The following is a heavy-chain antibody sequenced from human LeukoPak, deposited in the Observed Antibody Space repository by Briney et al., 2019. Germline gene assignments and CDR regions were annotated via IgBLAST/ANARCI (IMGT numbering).Heavy chain of an antibody. V-gene: IGHV4-34*01. Sequence: GSLRLSCAASGFTFSSYSMNWVRQPPGKGLEWIGEINHSGSTRYNPSLKIRVTISLDTSKNQFSLKLTSVTAADTAVYYCARGFTMVRGGDAFDIWGQGTMVTVSS. J-gene: IGHJ3*02. CDR1: GFTFSSYS. CDR2: INHSGST. D-gene: IGHD3-10*01. CDR3: ARGFTMVRGGDAFDI.